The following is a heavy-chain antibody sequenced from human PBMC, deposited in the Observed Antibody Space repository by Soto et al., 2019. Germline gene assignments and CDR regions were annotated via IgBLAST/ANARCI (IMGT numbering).Heavy chain of an antibody. V-gene: IGHV1-2*04. Sequence: ASVKVSCKASGYTFTGYYMHWVRQAPGQGLEWRGWINPNRGGTNYAQKFQGWVTMTRDTSISTAYMELSRLRSDDTAVYYCAIRGRSSSGYFYGMDVLGQGTTVTVSS. J-gene: IGHJ6*02. CDR3: AIRGRSSSGYFYGMDV. D-gene: IGHD1-26*01. CDR2: INPNRGGT. CDR1: GYTFTGYY.